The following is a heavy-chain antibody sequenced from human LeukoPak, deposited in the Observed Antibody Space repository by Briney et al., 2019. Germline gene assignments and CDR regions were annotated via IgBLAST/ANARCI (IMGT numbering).Heavy chain of an antibody. CDR3: ARGYKYYDFWSGYNSRYYFDY. D-gene: IGHD3-3*01. CDR1: GGSFSGYY. V-gene: IGHV4-34*01. Sequence: KPSETLSLTCAVYGGSFSGYYWSWIRQPPGKGLEWIGEINHSGSTNYNPSLKSRVTISVDTSKNQFSLKLSSVTAADTAVYYCARGYKYYDFWSGYNSRYYFDYWGQGTLVTVSS. CDR2: INHSGST. J-gene: IGHJ4*02.